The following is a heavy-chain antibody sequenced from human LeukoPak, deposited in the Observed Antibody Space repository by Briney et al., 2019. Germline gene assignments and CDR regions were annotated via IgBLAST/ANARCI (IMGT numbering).Heavy chain of an antibody. CDR1: GFTFSGSA. Sequence: GGSLKLSCAASGFTFSGSAMHWVRQASGKGLEGVGHIRSKANSYATAYAAGEKGRVTRSSDDYKKTANQQLNSLKPEDTVLCYGSRRATTIDSSSWSGFDYWGQGTLVTVSS. CDR2: IRSKANSYAT. CDR3: SRRATTIDSSSWSGFDY. V-gene: IGHV3-73*01. D-gene: IGHD6-13*01. J-gene: IGHJ4*02.